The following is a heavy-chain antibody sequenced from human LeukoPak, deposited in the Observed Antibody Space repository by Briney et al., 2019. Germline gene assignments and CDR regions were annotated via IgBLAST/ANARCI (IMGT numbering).Heavy chain of an antibody. Sequence: SETLSLTCAVYGGSFSGYYWSWIRQPPGKGLEWIGEINHSGSTNYNPSLKSRVTISVDTSKNQFSLELSSVTAADTAVYYCARSGSYGLDYWGQGTLVTVSS. CDR3: ARSGSYGLDY. CDR1: GGSFSGYY. V-gene: IGHV4-34*01. J-gene: IGHJ4*02. CDR2: INHSGST. D-gene: IGHD1-26*01.